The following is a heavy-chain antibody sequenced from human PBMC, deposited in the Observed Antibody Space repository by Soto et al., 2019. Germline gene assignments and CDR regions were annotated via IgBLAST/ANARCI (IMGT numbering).Heavy chain of an antibody. Sequence: PGGSLRLFCVASGFTFKTFGMHWVRQAPGKGLEWVGIISYEGNNIYYGDSVKGRFSISRDNSKNTLYLQMNSLRPEDTAVYYCAKDDLDYNGYEWSKFYHYGMDVWGQGTTATVSS. D-gene: IGHD5-12*01. CDR1: GFTFKTFG. V-gene: IGHV3-30*18. CDR2: ISYEGNNI. CDR3: AKDDLDYNGYEWSKFYHYGMDV. J-gene: IGHJ6*02.